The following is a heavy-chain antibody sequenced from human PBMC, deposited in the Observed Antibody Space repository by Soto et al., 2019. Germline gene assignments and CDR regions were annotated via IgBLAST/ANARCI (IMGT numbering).Heavy chain of an antibody. CDR2: IIPIFGTA. CDR1: GGTFSSYA. V-gene: IGHV1-69*06. D-gene: IGHD6-6*01. CDR3: ARARSSSSLYYYYYYGMDV. Sequence: ASVKVSCKASGGTFSSYAISWVRQAPGQGLEWMGGIIPIFGTANYAQKFQGRVTITADKSTSTAYMELSSLRSEDTAVYYCARARSSSSLYYYYYYGMDVWGQGTTVTVSS. J-gene: IGHJ6*02.